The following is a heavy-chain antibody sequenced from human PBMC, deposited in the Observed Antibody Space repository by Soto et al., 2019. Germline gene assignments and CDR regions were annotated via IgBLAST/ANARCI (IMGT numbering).Heavy chain of an antibody. D-gene: IGHD5-12*01. J-gene: IGHJ6*02. CDR2: IIPIFGTA. V-gene: IGHV1-69*13. CDR1: GYTFTTYD. CDR3: ASRDGYNYRYYYYGMDV. Sequence: SVKVSCKASGYTFTTYDINWVRQAPGQGLEWMGGIIPIFGTANYAQKFQGRVTITADESTSTAYMELSSLRSEDTAVYYCASRDGYNYRYYYYGMDVWGQGTTVTVSS.